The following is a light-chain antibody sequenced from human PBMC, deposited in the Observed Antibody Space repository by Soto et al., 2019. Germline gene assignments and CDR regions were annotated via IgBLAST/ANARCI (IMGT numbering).Light chain of an antibody. CDR2: AAS. Sequence: DIQMTQSPSSLSASVGDRVTITCRASQSISSYLNWYQQKPGKAPKLLIYAASSLQSGVPSRFSGSGSGTHFTLTISSLQPEDFATYYCQQCYSTPYTFGQGTKLEIK. CDR1: QSISSY. V-gene: IGKV1-39*01. J-gene: IGKJ2*01. CDR3: QQCYSTPYT.